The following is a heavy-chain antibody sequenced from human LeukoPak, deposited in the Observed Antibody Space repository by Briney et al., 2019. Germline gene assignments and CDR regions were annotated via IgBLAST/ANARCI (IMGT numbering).Heavy chain of an antibody. Sequence: PGGSLRLSCAASGFTFSSYSMNWVRQAPGKGLEWVSYISSSSSTIYYADSVKGRFTISRDNAKNSLYLQMNSLRVEDTAVYYCARAGYSYGHTGFYDYWGQGTLVTVSS. J-gene: IGHJ4*02. V-gene: IGHV3-48*01. CDR2: ISSSSSTI. CDR1: GFTFSSYS. D-gene: IGHD5-18*01. CDR3: ARAGYSYGHTGFYDY.